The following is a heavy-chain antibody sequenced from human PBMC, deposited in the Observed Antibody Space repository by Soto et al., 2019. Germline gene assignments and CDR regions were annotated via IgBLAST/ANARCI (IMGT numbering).Heavy chain of an antibody. J-gene: IGHJ3*02. V-gene: IGHV4-31*03. CDR2: IYYSGST. Sequence: SETLSLTCTVSGGSIISGGYYWSWHSKHPGKGLEWIGYIYYSGSTYYNPSLKSRVTISVDTSKNQFSLKLSSVTAADTAVYYCARGGIYDILTGGPLDAFDIWGQGTMVTVSS. CDR1: GGSIISGGYY. D-gene: IGHD3-9*01. CDR3: ARGGIYDILTGGPLDAFDI.